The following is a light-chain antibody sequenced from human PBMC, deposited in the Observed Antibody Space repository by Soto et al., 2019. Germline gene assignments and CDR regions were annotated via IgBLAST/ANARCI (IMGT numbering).Light chain of an antibody. CDR1: QSLLHSNGYNY. CDR3: MQVLQSPIT. V-gene: IGKV2-28*01. J-gene: IGKJ5*01. Sequence: DIVMTQSPLSLPVSPGAXATICCNSSQSLLHSNGYNYLDWYLQKQGQSPQPMIYLASSRASGVPDRFSGSGSGTDCTLKISRVEAEDVGVYYCMQVLQSPITLGQGTRLEIK. CDR2: LAS.